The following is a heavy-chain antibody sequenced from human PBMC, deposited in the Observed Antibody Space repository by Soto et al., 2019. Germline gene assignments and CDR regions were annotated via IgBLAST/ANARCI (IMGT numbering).Heavy chain of an antibody. J-gene: IGHJ6*02. Sequence: QVQLQGSGPGLVKPSQTLSLTCTVSGGSISSGDYYWSWIRQPPGKGLEWIGYIYYSGSTYYNPSLKSRVTISVDTSKNQFSLKLSSVTAADTAVYYCARGYYDFWSGYYCGMDVWGQGTTVTVSS. CDR1: GGSISSGDYY. CDR3: ARGYYDFWSGYYCGMDV. D-gene: IGHD3-3*01. V-gene: IGHV4-30-4*01. CDR2: IYYSGST.